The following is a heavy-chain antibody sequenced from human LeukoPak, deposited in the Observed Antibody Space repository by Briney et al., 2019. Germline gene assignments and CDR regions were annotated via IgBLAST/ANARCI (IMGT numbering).Heavy chain of an antibody. CDR3: ARDQAYCGGDCYFDF. J-gene: IGHJ4*02. CDR2: IYHSGST. Sequence: SETLSLTCTVSGGSISSYYWGWIRQPPGKGLEWIGSIYHSGSTDYNPSLKSRVTISVDTSKNQFSLKLRSVTAADTAVYYCARDQAYCGGDCYFDFWGQGTLVTVSS. CDR1: GGSISSYY. D-gene: IGHD2-21*02. V-gene: IGHV4-38-2*02.